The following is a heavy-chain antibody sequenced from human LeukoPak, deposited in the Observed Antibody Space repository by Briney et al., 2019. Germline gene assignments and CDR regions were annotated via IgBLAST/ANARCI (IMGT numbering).Heavy chain of an antibody. Sequence: SETLCLSCTVSGDSLSSYYLSWIRQTPGKGLEWVGYIYHSGSTKYNPYITKRVTTSADTSTNKSSLKRSSMTAADTTVYYCVSGGESGGWYFDYWGQGTLVTVSS. CDR2: IYHSGST. CDR1: GDSLSSYY. V-gene: IGHV4-59*08. D-gene: IGHD6-19*01. CDR3: VSGGESGGWYFDY. J-gene: IGHJ4*02.